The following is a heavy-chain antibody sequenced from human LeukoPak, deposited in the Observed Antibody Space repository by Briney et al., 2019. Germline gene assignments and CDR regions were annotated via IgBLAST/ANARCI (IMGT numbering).Heavy chain of an antibody. J-gene: IGHJ3*02. D-gene: IGHD6-19*01. CDR3: AARGSGWPDAFDI. V-gene: IGHV4-34*01. CDR1: GGSFSGYY. Sequence: KPSETLSLTCAVYGGSFSGYYWSWIRQPPGKGLEWIGEINHSGSTNYNPSLKSRVTISVDTSKNQFSLKLSSVTAADTAVYYCAARGSGWPDAFDIWGQGTMVTVSS. CDR2: INHSGST.